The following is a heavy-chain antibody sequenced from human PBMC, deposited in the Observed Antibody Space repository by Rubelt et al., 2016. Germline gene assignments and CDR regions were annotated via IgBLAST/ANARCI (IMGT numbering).Heavy chain of an antibody. CDR1: GYTFTSYD. CDR2: MNTNSGNT. J-gene: IGHJ4*02. Sequence: QVQLVQSGAEVKKPGASVKVSCKASGYTFTSYDINWVRQATGQGLEWMGWMNTNSGNTGEAQKFQGRVTMTRNHSISTAYMERSSLRSEDTAVYYCARGRAVKLADSGGNDYWGQGTLVTVSS. D-gene: IGHD4-23*01. CDR3: ARGRAVKLADSGGNDY. V-gene: IGHV1-8*01.